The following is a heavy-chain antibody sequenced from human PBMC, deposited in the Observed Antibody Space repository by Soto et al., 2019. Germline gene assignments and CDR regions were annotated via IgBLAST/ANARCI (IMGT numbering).Heavy chain of an antibody. CDR1: GFTFSSYG. J-gene: IGHJ6*02. V-gene: IGHV3-30*03. CDR3: ASILAAAGAPYYYYGMDV. D-gene: IGHD6-13*01. CDR2: ISYDGSNK. Sequence: PGGSLRLSCAASGFTFSSYGMHWVRQAPGKGLEWVAVISYDGSNKYYADSVKGRFTISRDNSKNTLYLQMNSLRAEDTAVYYCASILAAAGAPYYYYGMDVWGQGTTVTVS.